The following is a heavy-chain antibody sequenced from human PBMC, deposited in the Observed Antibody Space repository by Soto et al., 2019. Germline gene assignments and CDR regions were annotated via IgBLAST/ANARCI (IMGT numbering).Heavy chain of an antibody. CDR1: GDSISTSNW. CDR3: ARRDDFFETAGDY. Sequence: SETLSLTCVVSGDSISTSNWWIWVRQAPGKGLEWIGEIFHSGTTYYNPSLKSRVTISIDKSRNQFSLKVTSLTPADTATYFCARRDDFFETAGDYWGQGTLVTVSS. V-gene: IGHV4-4*02. CDR2: IFHSGTT. J-gene: IGHJ4*02. D-gene: IGHD3-3*01.